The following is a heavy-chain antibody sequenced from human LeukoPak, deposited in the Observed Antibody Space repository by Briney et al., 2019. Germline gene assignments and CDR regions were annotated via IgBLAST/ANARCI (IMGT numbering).Heavy chain of an antibody. CDR2: IYYSGST. D-gene: IGHD3-9*01. V-gene: IGHV4-59*01. CDR1: GGSISSYY. CDR3: AREFEGAFDI. Sequence: SETLSLTCTVSGGSISSYYWSWIRQPPGKGLEWIGYIYYSGSTNYNPSLKSRVTISVDTSKNQFSLKLSSVTAADTAVYYCAREFEGAFDIWGQGTMVTVSS. J-gene: IGHJ3*02.